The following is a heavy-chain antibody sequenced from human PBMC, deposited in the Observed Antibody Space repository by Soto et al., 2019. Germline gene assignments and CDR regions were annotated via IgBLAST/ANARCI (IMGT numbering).Heavy chain of an antibody. Sequence: QVQLVESGGGVVQPGRSLRLSCAASGFTFSSYGMHWVRQAPGKGLERVAVIWYDGSYKYYADSVKGRFTISRDNSKNTLYLQMNNLRAEDTAVYYCARDSSSSHGMDVWGQGTTVTVSS. CDR3: ARDSSSSHGMDV. V-gene: IGHV3-33*01. J-gene: IGHJ6*02. D-gene: IGHD2-2*01. CDR1: GFTFSSYG. CDR2: IWYDGSYK.